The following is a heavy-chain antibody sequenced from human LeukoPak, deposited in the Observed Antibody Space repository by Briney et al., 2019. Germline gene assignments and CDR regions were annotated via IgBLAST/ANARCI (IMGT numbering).Heavy chain of an antibody. V-gene: IGHV3-64*01. CDR1: GFTFSSYA. CDR3: ARSAKTVGLYDYVWGSYRYFDY. CDR2: ISSNGGST. J-gene: IGHJ4*02. D-gene: IGHD3-16*02. Sequence: GGSLRLSCAASGFTFSSYAMHWVRQAPGKGLEYVSAISSNGGSTYYANSVKGRFTISRDNSKNTLYLQMGSLRAEDMAVYYCARSAKTVGLYDYVWGSYRYFDYWGQGTLVTVSS.